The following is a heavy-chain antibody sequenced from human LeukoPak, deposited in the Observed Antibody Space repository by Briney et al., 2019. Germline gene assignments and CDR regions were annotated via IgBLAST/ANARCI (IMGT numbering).Heavy chain of an antibody. D-gene: IGHD3-10*02. V-gene: IGHV4-34*01. CDR1: GGSFSGYY. J-gene: IGHJ4*02. CDR2: INHSGST. Sequence: KSSETLSLTCAVYGGSFSGYYWSWIRQPPGKGLEWIGEINHSGSTNYNPSLKSRVTISVDTSKNQFSLKLSSVTAADTAVYYCARGSVFPDYWGQGTLVTVSS. CDR3: ARGSVFPDY.